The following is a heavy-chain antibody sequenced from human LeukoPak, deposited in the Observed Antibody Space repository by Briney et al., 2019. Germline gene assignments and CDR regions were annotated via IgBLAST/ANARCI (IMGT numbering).Heavy chain of an antibody. D-gene: IGHD2-15*01. CDR1: GYSFTSYW. J-gene: IGHJ5*02. CDR2: IYPGDSDT. Sequence: GESLKISSKGSGYSFTSYWIGWVRQMPGKGLGWMGIIYPGDSDTRYSPSFQGQVTISADKSISTAYLQWSSLKASDTAMYYCARQVGNCSGGSCYSGSNWFDPWGQGTLVTVSS. V-gene: IGHV5-51*01. CDR3: ARQVGNCSGGSCYSGSNWFDP.